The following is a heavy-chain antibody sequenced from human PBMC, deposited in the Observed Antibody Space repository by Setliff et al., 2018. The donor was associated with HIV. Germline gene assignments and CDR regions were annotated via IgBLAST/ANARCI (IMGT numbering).Heavy chain of an antibody. V-gene: IGHV4-4*02. CDR1: GGSVTRSNW. Sequence: PSETLSLTCAVSGGSVTRSNWWSWVRQPPGKGLEWIGEMYHTGNTNYNPSLKSRVTISVDKSKNQFSLKLSSVTAADTAVYYCARIPQLLDYAMDVWGQGTTVTVSS. D-gene: IGHD2-2*01. CDR2: MYHTGNT. CDR3: ARIPQLLDYAMDV. J-gene: IGHJ6*02.